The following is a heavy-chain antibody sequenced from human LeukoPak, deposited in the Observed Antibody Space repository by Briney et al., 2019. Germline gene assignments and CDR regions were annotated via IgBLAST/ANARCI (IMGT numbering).Heavy chain of an antibody. V-gene: IGHV4-59*08. CDR3: ASAPNHYYFDC. J-gene: IGHJ4*02. CDR1: GGSISSSY. D-gene: IGHD1-14*01. Sequence: PSETLSLTCTVSGGSISSSYWSWIRQPPGKGLEWIGNIYYSGSTNYNPSLKSRVTMSLDTSMNQFSLKLTSVTAADTAVYYCASAPNHYYFDCWDQGTLVTVSS. CDR2: IYYSGST.